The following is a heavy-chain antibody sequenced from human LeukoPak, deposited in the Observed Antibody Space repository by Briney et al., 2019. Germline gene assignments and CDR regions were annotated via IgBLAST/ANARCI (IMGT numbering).Heavy chain of an antibody. Sequence: ASVKVSCKASGYTFTGYYMHWVRQAPGQGLEWMGWINPNSGATNYAQKFQGRVTMTRDTSISTASMELSSLKPDDTAVYYCARGYGHGIVGAGWGQGTLVTVSS. D-gene: IGHD1-26*01. CDR3: ARGYGHGIVGAG. CDR2: INPNSGAT. J-gene: IGHJ4*02. V-gene: IGHV1-2*02. CDR1: GYTFTGYY.